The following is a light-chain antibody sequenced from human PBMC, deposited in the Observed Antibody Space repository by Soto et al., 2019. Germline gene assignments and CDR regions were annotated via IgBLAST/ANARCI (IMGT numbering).Light chain of an antibody. V-gene: IGLV2-11*01. Sequence: QSVLTQPRSVSGSPGQSVTISCTGTSSDVGGYNYVSWYQQHPGKAPKLMIFDVSERPSGVPDRFSGSKSGNTASLIISGLQAEDEADYYCCSYAGNFIFVFGTGTKATV. CDR2: DVS. J-gene: IGLJ1*01. CDR1: SSDVGGYNY. CDR3: CSYAGNFIFV.